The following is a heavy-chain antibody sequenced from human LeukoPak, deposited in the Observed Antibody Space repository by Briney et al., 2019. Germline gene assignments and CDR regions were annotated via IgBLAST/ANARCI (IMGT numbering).Heavy chain of an antibody. CDR3: AKEMWGPPGY. CDR2: ISSDGDNT. J-gene: IGHJ4*02. D-gene: IGHD1-26*01. Sequence: GGSLRLSCSASGFTFSSYAMRWVRQAPGGGLEYISAISSDGDNTYFTDSVKGRFTISRDNSKNTLYLQMSSLRAEDTAMYYCAKEMWGPPGYWGQGTLVTVSS. CDR1: GFTFSSYA. V-gene: IGHV3-64D*06.